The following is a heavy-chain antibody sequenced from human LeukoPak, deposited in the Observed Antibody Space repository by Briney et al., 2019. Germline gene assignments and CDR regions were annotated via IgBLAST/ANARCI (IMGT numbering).Heavy chain of an antibody. D-gene: IGHD3-10*01. CDR2: IIPIFGTA. J-gene: IGHJ4*02. V-gene: IGHV1-69*13. CDR3: ASFYGSGSYYSVYYFDY. CDR1: GYTFTGYY. Sequence: SVKVSCKASGYTFTGYYIHWVRQAPGQGLEWMGGIIPIFGTANYAQKFQGRVTITADESTSTAYMELSSLRSEDTAVYYCASFYGSGSYYSVYYFDYWAREPWSPSPQ.